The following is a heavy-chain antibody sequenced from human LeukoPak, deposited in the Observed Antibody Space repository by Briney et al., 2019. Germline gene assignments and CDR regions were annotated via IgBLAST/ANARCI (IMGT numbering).Heavy chain of an antibody. J-gene: IGHJ4*02. V-gene: IGHV3-30*02. CDR3: ARGNGYDFWSGYTPSDY. D-gene: IGHD3-3*01. CDR2: IRYDGSNK. CDR1: GFTFSSYG. Sequence: GGSLRLSCAASGFTFSSYGMHWVRQAPGKGLEWVAFIRYDGSNKYYADSVKGRFTISRDNSKNTLYLQMNSLRAEDTAVYYCARGNGYDFWSGYTPSDYWGQGTLVTVSS.